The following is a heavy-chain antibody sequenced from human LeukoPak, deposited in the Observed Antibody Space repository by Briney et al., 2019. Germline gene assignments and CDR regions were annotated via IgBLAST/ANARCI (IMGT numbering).Heavy chain of an antibody. CDR2: IWYDGSNK. CDR1: GFTFSSYG. CDR3: AKDPAAAGIFDY. Sequence: GGSLRLSCAASGFTFSSYGMHWVRQAPGKGLEWVAVIWYDGSNKYYADSVKGRFTISRDNSKNTLYLQMNSLRAEDTAVYYCAKDPAAAGIFDYWGQGTLVTVSS. V-gene: IGHV3-33*06. D-gene: IGHD6-13*01. J-gene: IGHJ4*02.